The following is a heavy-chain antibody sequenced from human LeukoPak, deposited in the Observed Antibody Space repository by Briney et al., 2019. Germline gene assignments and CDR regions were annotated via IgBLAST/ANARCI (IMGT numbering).Heavy chain of an antibody. CDR1: GFTFSNAW. CDR3: ARAGGDYEYYFDY. CDR2: IWYDGSNK. J-gene: IGHJ4*02. Sequence: GGSLRLSCATSGFTFSNAWMNWVRQAPGKGLEWVAVIWYDGSNKYYADSVKGRFTISRDNSKNTLYLQMNSLRAEDTAVYYCARAGGDYEYYFDYWGQGTLVTVSS. V-gene: IGHV3-33*01. D-gene: IGHD4-17*01.